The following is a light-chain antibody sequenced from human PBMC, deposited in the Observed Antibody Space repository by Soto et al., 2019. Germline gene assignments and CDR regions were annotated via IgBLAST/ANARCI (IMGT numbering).Light chain of an antibody. Sequence: QSVLTQPPSVSGSPGQSVTISCTGTSSDVGSYNRVSWYQQPPGTAPKLMIYEVSNRPSGVPDRFSGSKSGNTASLTISGLQAEDEADYYCSLYTRSSPYVFCTGTKSTVL. V-gene: IGLV2-18*01. CDR2: EVS. CDR3: SLYTRSSPYV. J-gene: IGLJ1*01. CDR1: SSDVGSYNR.